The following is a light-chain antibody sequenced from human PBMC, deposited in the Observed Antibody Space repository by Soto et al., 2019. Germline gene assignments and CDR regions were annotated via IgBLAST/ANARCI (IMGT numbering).Light chain of an antibody. CDR2: DAS. V-gene: IGKV3-15*01. CDR3: QQYNNWRTWT. CDR1: QSVSNN. J-gene: IGKJ1*01. Sequence: ILMTQSPATLSVSPGERATLSCRASQSVSNNLAWYQQKPGQAPRLLIYDASTRATGIPARFSGSGSGTEFTLTISGLRSAYRAAYIFQQYNNWRTWTFGQGTKVEIK.